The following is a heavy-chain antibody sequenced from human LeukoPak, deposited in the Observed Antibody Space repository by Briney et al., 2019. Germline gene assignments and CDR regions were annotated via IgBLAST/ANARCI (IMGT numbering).Heavy chain of an antibody. V-gene: IGHV4-59*01. CDR3: ATSTVTTLPHAFDI. CDR1: GGSISSFF. D-gene: IGHD4-17*01. CDR2: IDYSGST. Sequence: SETLSLTCTVSGGSISSFFWSWIRQPPGKGLEWLGCIDYSGSTQYNPSLKSRVTISVDTSKNQFSLKLSSVTAADTAVYYCATSTVTTLPHAFDIWGQGTMVTVSS. J-gene: IGHJ3*02.